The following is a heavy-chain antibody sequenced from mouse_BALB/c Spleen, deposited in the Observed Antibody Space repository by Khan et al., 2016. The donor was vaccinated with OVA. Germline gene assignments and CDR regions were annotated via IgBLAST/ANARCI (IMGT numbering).Heavy chain of an antibody. CDR2: INPKNGGT. CDR1: GYTFPEYT. CDR3: ARDAGRY. Sequence: VQLKQSGPELVKPGASVKISCKTSGYTFPEYTVHWVKKSLGKSLDWIGVINPKNGGTAYNQKFKGKATLTVDKSSSTAYMEFRSLTSEDSAVYYCARDAGRYGGQGTSVTVAS. D-gene: IGHD3-3*01. J-gene: IGHJ4*01. V-gene: IGHV1-18*01.